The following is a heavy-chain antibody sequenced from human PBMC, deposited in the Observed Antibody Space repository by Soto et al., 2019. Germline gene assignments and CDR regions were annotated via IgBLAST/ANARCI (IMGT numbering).Heavy chain of an antibody. CDR2: TYYRSKWYN. J-gene: IGHJ5*02. CDR1: GDSVSSSSVT. Sequence: SQTLSLTCAISGDSVSSSSVTWNWTRQSPSRGLEWLGRTYYRSKWYNDYAVSVQSRITINPDTSKNQFSLQLNSVTPEDTAVYYCARRSSPDNWFDPWGQGTLVTVSS. V-gene: IGHV6-1*01. D-gene: IGHD6-13*01. CDR3: ARRSSPDNWFDP.